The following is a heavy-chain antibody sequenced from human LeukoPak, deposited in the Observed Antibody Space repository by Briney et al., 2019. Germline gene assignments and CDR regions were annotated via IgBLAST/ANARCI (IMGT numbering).Heavy chain of an antibody. Sequence: GGSLRLSCAASGFTFSSYGMHWVRQAPGTGLELVAVIWFDGTNKYYGDSVRGRFTISRDNSKNRLYLQMNSLRAEDTAVYYCAKARGSGWHDPWYLDYWGQGTLVTVSS. CDR3: AKARGSGWHDPWYLDY. D-gene: IGHD6-19*01. CDR2: IWFDGTNK. J-gene: IGHJ4*02. CDR1: GFTFSSYG. V-gene: IGHV3-33*06.